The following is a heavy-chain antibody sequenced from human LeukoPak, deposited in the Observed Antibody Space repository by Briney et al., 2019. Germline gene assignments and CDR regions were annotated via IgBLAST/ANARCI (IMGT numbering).Heavy chain of an antibody. J-gene: IGHJ4*02. CDR3: ATQYSVWPK. D-gene: IGHD5/OR15-5a*01. CDR1: GGSITGSDW. V-gene: IGHV4-4*02. CDR2: IYHSGST. Sequence: PSGTLSLTCAVSGGSITGSDWCWWTWVRQPPGKGLEWIGEIYHSGSTNYNPSLKSRVTISLDKSKNQFSLTLTSVTAADTAMYYCATQYSVWPKWGPGTLVTVSS.